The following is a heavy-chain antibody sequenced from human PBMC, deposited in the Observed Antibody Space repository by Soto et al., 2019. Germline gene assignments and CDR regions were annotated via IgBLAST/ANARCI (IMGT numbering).Heavy chain of an antibody. Sequence: QLVQSGAEEKKPGASVRVYCKTSGPTFIAYYIHWVRQAPGQGLEWMGWIDPKSGGTTYEHKFLGRVTMTRDTSINPAFMDLNILPSDDTAVYYCARVSVDVPAWGQGTIIPVSS. J-gene: IGHJ1*01. V-gene: IGHV1-2*07. CDR3: ARVSVDVPA. CDR2: IDPKSGGT. CDR1: GPTFIAYY. D-gene: IGHD2-2*01.